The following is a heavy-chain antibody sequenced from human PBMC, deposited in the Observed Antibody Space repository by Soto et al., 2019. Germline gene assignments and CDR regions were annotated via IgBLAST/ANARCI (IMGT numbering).Heavy chain of an antibody. D-gene: IGHD6-13*01. CDR3: ARGLIAAAGRATDY. V-gene: IGHV3-21*06. J-gene: IGHJ4*02. CDR1: GITFSNYT. CDR2: ISSSSTYI. Sequence: EVQLVESGGGLVKPGGSLRLSCAASGITFSNYTMNWFRQPPGKGLEWVSSISSSSTYIYYADSVKGRFTISRDNAKYSLYLQMNSLRAEDTAFYYCARGLIAAAGRATDYWGQGTLVTVSS.